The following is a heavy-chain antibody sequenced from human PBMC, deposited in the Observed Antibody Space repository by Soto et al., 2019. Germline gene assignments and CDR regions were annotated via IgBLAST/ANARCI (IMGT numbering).Heavy chain of an antibody. D-gene: IGHD3-3*01. Sequence: PSDTLSPTCTVSGASLRIGDYYWTWIRQPPGKGLEWIGLIYKSGTAKYNPSLSSRVSISVDTSKKKFFLSLKYVTAADTAVYHCVRALGSRFMEWPRFDPWGQGKLVTVS. CDR1: GASLRIGDYY. J-gene: IGHJ5*02. V-gene: IGHV4-30-4*02. CDR3: VRALGSRFMEWPRFDP. CDR2: IYKSGTA.